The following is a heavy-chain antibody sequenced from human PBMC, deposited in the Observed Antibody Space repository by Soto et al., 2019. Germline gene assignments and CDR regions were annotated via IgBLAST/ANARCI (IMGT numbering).Heavy chain of an antibody. V-gene: IGHV3-33*01. Sequence: QVQLVESGGGVVQPGRSLRLSCAASGFTFSSYGMHWVRQAPGKGLECVAVIWYDGSNKYYADSVKGRFTISRDNSKNTLYLQMNSLRAEDTAVYYCARAYPGGDLVDYWGQGTLVTVSS. J-gene: IGHJ4*02. D-gene: IGHD2-21*02. CDR3: ARAYPGGDLVDY. CDR1: GFTFSSYG. CDR2: IWYDGSNK.